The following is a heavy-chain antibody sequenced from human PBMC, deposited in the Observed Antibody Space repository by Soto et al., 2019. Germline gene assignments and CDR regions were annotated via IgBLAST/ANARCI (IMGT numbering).Heavy chain of an antibody. D-gene: IGHD3-3*01. V-gene: IGHV4-34*01. Sequence: SETLSLTCAVYGGSFSGYYWSWIRQPPGKGLEWIGEINHSGSTNYNPSLKSRVTISVDTSKNQFSLKLSSVTAADTAVYYCARGVRGYDFWSGYFWFDPWGQGTLVTVSS. CDR2: INHSGST. CDR3: ARGVRGYDFWSGYFWFDP. CDR1: GGSFSGYY. J-gene: IGHJ5*02.